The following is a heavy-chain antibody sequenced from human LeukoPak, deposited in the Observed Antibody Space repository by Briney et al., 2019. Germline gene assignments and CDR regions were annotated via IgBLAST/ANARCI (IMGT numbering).Heavy chain of an antibody. CDR3: ARDDTGYSSGGRGFDY. J-gene: IGHJ4*02. V-gene: IGHV3-7*01. CDR1: GFTFSSYW. Sequence: GGSLRLSCAASGFTFSSYWMSWVRQAPGKGLEWVANIKQDGSEKYYVDSVKGRFTISRDNAKNSLYLQMNSLRAEDTAVYYCARDDTGYSSGGRGFDYWGQGTLVTVSS. D-gene: IGHD6-19*01. CDR2: IKQDGSEK.